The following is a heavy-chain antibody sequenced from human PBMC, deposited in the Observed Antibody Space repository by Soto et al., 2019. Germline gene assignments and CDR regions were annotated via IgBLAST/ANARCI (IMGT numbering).Heavy chain of an antibody. CDR3: ARLQLGGDRMLNGFDR. V-gene: IGHV1-18*01. Sequence: QVQVVQSGPELKKPGASVKVSCKAQGYIFTKYGIGWVRQAPGHGLEWMGLINVYNGDRKVAQKFQDRVSMTTDTAADTAYMELKSLRSGDTAVYYCARLQLGGDRMLNGFDRWGQGTLGTVSS. CDR1: GYIFTKYG. CDR2: INVYNGDR. D-gene: IGHD2-21*02. J-gene: IGHJ5*02.